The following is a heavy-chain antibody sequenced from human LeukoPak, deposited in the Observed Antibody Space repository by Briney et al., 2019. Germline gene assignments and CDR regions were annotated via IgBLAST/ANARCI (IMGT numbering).Heavy chain of an antibody. V-gene: IGHV1-69*05. CDR2: IIPIFGTA. D-gene: IGHD3-22*01. Sequence: ASVKVSCKASGGTFSSYAISWVRQAPGQGLEWMGGIIPIFGTANYAQKCQGRVTITTDESTSTAYMELSSLRSEDTAVYYCATDRHYYDSSGYSVHWGQGTLVTVSS. J-gene: IGHJ4*02. CDR3: ATDRHYYDSSGYSVH. CDR1: GGTFSSYA.